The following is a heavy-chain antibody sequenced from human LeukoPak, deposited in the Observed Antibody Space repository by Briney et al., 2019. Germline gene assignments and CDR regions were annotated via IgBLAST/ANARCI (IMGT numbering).Heavy chain of an antibody. CDR3: AREEEGRLLYYYYGMDV. CDR2: INHSGST. CDR1: GGSFSGYY. J-gene: IGHJ6*02. D-gene: IGHD2-15*01. Sequence: SETLSLTCAVYGGSFSGYYWSWIRQPPGKGLEWIGEINHSGSTNYNPSLKSRVTISVDTSKNQFSLKLSSVTAADTAVYYCAREEEGRLLYYYYGMDVWGQGTTVTVSS. V-gene: IGHV4-34*01.